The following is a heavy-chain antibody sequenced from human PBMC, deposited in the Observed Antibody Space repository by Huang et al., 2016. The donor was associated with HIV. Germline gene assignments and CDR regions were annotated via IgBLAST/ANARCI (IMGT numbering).Heavy chain of an antibody. D-gene: IGHD3-22*01. CDR1: GYAFTSYY. J-gene: IGHJ4*02. V-gene: IGHV1-46*01. CDR2: INPRDGST. Sequence: QVQLVQSGAEVKKPGASVTVSCKASGYAFTSYYMHWVRQAPGQGLEWMGIINPRDGSTSYAQKFQGRVTTTRDTSTNTVFMELSSLRSEDTAVYYCARDRDFYDSSGYWGFNYFDYWGQGTLVTVSS. CDR3: ARDRDFYDSSGYWGFNYFDY.